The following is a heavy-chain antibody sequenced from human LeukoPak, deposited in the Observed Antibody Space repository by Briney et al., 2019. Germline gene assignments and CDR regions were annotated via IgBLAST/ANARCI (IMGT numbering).Heavy chain of an antibody. V-gene: IGHV3-30*04. CDR1: GFTFSSYA. CDR2: ISYDERNK. D-gene: IGHD3-22*01. J-gene: IGHJ1*01. Sequence: GGSLRLSCAASGFTFSSYAMHWVRQAPGKGLEWVALISYDERNKYYGDSVKGRFTVSRDNSKNTLYLQMNSLRAEDTAVYYCARDYDSSGYDSEYFEHWGQGTLVTVSS. CDR3: ARDYDSSGYDSEYFEH.